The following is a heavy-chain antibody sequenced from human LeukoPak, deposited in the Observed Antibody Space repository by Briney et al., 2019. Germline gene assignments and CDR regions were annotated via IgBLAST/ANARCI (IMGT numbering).Heavy chain of an antibody. CDR1: GGSISSGSYY. CDR3: ARRGGLPHDAFDI. J-gene: IGHJ3*02. CDR2: IYYSGST. V-gene: IGHV4-61*01. Sequence: SETLSLTCTVSGGSISSGSYYWSWIRQPPGKGLEWIGYIYYSGSTNYNPSLKSRVTISVGTSKNQFSLKLSSVTAADTAVYYCARRGGLPHDAFDIWGQGTMVTVSS. D-gene: IGHD2-15*01.